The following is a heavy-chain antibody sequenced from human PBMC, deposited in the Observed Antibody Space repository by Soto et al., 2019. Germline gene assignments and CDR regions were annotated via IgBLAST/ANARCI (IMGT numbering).Heavy chain of an antibody. CDR1: GGSISSGDYY. CDR2: IYYSGST. CDR3: ARGPRAPDFYDSSGLEYYFDF. J-gene: IGHJ4*02. Sequence: SETLSLTCTVSGGSISSGDYYWSWIRQPPGKGLEWIGYIYYSGSTYYNPSLKSRVTISVDTSKNQFSLKLSSVTAADTAVYYCARGPRAPDFYDSSGLEYYFDFWGQGILVTVSS. V-gene: IGHV4-30-4*01. D-gene: IGHD3-22*01.